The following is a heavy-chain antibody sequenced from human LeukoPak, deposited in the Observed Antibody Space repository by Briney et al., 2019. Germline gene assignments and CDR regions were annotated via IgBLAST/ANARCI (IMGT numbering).Heavy chain of an antibody. CDR1: GYTFTSYY. V-gene: IGHV1-46*01. Sequence: ASVKVSCKASGYTFTSYYMHWVRQAPAQGLEWMGIINPSGGSTSYAQKFQGRVTMTRDTSTSTVYMELSSLRSEDTAVYYCAREGQQPKHFDYWGQGTLVTVSS. J-gene: IGHJ4*02. CDR2: INPSGGST. D-gene: IGHD1-14*01. CDR3: AREGQQPKHFDY.